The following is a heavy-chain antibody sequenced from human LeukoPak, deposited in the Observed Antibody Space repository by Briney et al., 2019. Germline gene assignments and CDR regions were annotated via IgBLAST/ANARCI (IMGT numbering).Heavy chain of an antibody. CDR1: GYTFTSYG. CDR2: ISAYNGNT. V-gene: IGHV1-18*01. D-gene: IGHD3-22*01. Sequence: GASVKVSCKASGYTFTSYGISWVRQAPGQGLEWMGWISAYNGNTNYAQKLQGRVTMTTDTSTSTAYMELRSLRSDDTAVYYCARVGRPSGYYSPCRYWGQGTLVTVSS. J-gene: IGHJ4*02. CDR3: ARVGRPSGYYSPCRY.